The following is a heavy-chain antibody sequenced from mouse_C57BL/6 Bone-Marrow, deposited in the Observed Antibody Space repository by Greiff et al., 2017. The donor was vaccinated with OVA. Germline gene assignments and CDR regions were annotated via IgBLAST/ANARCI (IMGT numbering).Heavy chain of an antibody. CDR1: GYSFTGYF. V-gene: IGHV1-20*01. CDR2: INPYNGDT. J-gene: IGHJ3*01. Sequence: VQLQQSGPELVKPGDSVKISCKASGYSFTGYFMNWVMQSHGKSLEWIGRINPYNGDTFYNQKFKGKATLTVDKSSSTAHRELRSLTSEDSAVYYCARGDYYGSSSYWGQGTLVTVSA. D-gene: IGHD1-1*01. CDR3: ARGDYYGSSSY.